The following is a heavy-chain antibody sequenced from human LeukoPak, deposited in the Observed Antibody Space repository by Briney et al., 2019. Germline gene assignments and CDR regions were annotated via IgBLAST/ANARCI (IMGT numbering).Heavy chain of an antibody. J-gene: IGHJ4*02. D-gene: IGHD2-8*02. V-gene: IGHV3-23*01. Sequence: GGTLRLSCAASGFTFSTFAMIWVRRPPGKGLEWVSSIFPSGGEIHYADSVRGRFTISRDNSKSTLSLQMNSLRAEDTAIYYCATYRQVLLPFESWGQGTLVTVSS. CDR3: ATYRQVLLPFES. CDR2: IFPSGGEI. CDR1: GFTFSTFA.